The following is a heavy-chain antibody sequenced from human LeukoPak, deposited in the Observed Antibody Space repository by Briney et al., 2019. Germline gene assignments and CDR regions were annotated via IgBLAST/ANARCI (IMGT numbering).Heavy chain of an antibody. Sequence: SVKVSCKASGYTFTGYYMHWVRQAPGQGLEWMGWIVVGSGNTNYAQKFQERVTITRDMSTSTAYMELSSLRSEDTAVYYCARQNALYDSSGYYFDYWGQGTLVTVSS. CDR3: ARQNALYDSSGYYFDY. CDR2: IVVGSGNT. J-gene: IGHJ4*02. CDR1: GYTFTGYY. D-gene: IGHD3-22*01. V-gene: IGHV1-58*02.